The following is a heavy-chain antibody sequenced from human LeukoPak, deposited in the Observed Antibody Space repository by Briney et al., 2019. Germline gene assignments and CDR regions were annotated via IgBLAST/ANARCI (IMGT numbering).Heavy chain of an antibody. CDR2: ISGDESST. V-gene: IGHV3-74*01. J-gene: IGHJ4*02. CDR1: GFTFSSYW. CDR3: ARELPFDY. Sequence: SGGSLRLSCAASGFTFSSYWMHWVRQTPGKGLVWVSRISGDESSTTYAESVKGRFTISRDNAKNTLYLQMNSLRAEDTAVYYCARELPFDYWGQGTLVTVSS.